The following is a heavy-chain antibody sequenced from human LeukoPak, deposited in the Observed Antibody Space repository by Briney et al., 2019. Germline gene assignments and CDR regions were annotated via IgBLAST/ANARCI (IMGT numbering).Heavy chain of an antibody. J-gene: IGHJ5*02. CDR1: GFTFSSCD. CDR2: IDTAGDT. D-gene: IGHD2-2*01. V-gene: IGHV3-13*01. CDR3: AKADCSSASCYRS. Sequence: PGGSLRLSCAASGFTFSSCDMHWVRQATGKILEWVSAIDTAGDTYYPGSVKGRFTISRDNPKNTLYLQMNSLRAEDTAVYYCAKADCSSASCYRSWGQGTLVTVSS.